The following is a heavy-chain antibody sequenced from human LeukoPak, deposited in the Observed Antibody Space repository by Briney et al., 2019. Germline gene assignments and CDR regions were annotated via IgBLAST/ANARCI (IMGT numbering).Heavy chain of an antibody. J-gene: IGHJ6*03. V-gene: IGHV3-11*01. CDR3: ARVRPPLYLSEVDYYYYMDV. CDR1: GFTFSDYY. CDR2: ISSSGSNI. D-gene: IGHD2-15*01. Sequence: GGSLRLSCAASGFTFSDYYMSWIRQAPGKGLEWVSYISSSGSNIYYADSVKGRFTISRDNAKNSLYLQMNSLRAEDTAVYYCARVRPPLYLSEVDYYYYMDVWGKGTTVTVSS.